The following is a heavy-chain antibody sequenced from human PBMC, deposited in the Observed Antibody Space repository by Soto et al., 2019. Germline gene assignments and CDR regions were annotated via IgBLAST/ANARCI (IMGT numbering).Heavy chain of an antibody. CDR3: ASLVVVAADNYFDY. CDR2: IYYSGST. J-gene: IGHJ4*02. CDR1: GGSISSSGYY. V-gene: IGHV4-39*01. Sequence: QLQLQESGPGLVKPSETLSLTCTVSGGSISSSGYYWGWIRQPPGKGLEWIGNIYYSGSTYYNRSLKRRVTISVDASKNQFSLKLSSVTAADTAVYYCASLVVVAADNYFDYWGQGTLVTVSS. D-gene: IGHD2-15*01.